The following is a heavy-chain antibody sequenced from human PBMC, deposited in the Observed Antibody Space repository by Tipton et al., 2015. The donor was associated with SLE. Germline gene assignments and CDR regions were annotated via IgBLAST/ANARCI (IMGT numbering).Heavy chain of an antibody. CDR2: IYSGGST. V-gene: IGHV3-53*04. CDR3: ARGGGFFDL. Sequence: SLLLSFAASGFTVSSNYMRWVRQAPGKGLEWVSVIYSGGSTYYADSVKGRFTISRHNSKNTLYLQMNSLRAGDTAVYYCARGGGFFDLWGRATLVTVSS. J-gene: IGHJ2*01. D-gene: IGHD2-15*01. CDR1: GFTVSSNY.